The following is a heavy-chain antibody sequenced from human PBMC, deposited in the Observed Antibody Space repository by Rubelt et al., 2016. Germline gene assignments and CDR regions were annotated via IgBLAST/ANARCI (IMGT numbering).Heavy chain of an antibody. J-gene: IGHJ4*02. V-gene: IGHV3-43*02. CDR3: AKDYSSGWYDY. Sequence: VQLVESGGGVVQPGRSLRLSCATSGFTFRNYGTHWVRQAPGKGLEWVSLISGDGGSSNYAESVKGRFTISRDNSKNSRYLQMNSLRTEDTACYYCAKDYSSGWYDYWGQGTLVTVSS. D-gene: IGHD6-19*01. CDR1: GFTFRNYG. CDR2: ISGDGGSS.